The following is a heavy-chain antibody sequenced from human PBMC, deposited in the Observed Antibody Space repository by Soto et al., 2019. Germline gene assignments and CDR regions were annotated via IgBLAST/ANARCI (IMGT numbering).Heavy chain of an antibody. J-gene: IGHJ4*02. V-gene: IGHV2-5*02. Sequence: QITLKESGPTLVKPTQTLTLTCTFSGFSLSTTRVGVGWIRQPPGKALEWLALIYWDDDKRYSPSLKSRLTTTKDTSKNQVVLTMTNMDPVDTATYFGAHRGPGIAAAGTFDYWGQGTLVTVSS. D-gene: IGHD6-13*01. CDR1: GFSLSTTRVG. CDR3: AHRGPGIAAAGTFDY. CDR2: IYWDDDK.